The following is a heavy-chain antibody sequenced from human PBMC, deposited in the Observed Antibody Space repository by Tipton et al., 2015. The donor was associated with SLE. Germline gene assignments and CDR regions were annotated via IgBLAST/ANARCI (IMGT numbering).Heavy chain of an antibody. J-gene: IGHJ6*02. CDR2: IYTSGST. D-gene: IGHD3-3*01. CDR3: AREHYDFWSGSDGMDV. CDR1: GGSISSGSYY. V-gene: IGHV4-61*10. Sequence: GSLRLSCTVSGGSISSGSYYWSWIRQPAGKGLEWIGYIYTSGSTNYNPSLKSRVTISVDTSKNQFSLKLSSVTAADTAVYYCAREHYDFWSGSDGMDVWGQGTTVTVSS.